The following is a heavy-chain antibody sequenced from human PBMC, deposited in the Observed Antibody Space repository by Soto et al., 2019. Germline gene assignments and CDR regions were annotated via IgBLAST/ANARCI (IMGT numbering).Heavy chain of an antibody. D-gene: IGHD6-19*01. V-gene: IGHV5-51*01. Sequence: GESLKISCKGSGYSFTTYWIGWVRQMPGEGLEWVWIIHPAGSNTRYSPSFQGKVTISVDKSISTAYLQWRSLKASDTAMYYCARRLSYGSGLDHWGQGTLVTVSS. CDR1: GYSFTTYW. CDR2: IHPAGSNT. CDR3: ARRLSYGSGLDH. J-gene: IGHJ4*02.